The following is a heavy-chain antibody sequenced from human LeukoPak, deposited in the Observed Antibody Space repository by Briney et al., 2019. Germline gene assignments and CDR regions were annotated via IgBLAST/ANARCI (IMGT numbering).Heavy chain of an antibody. CDR2: IKQDGSEK. D-gene: IGHD3-22*01. CDR1: GFTFSSYW. Sequence: GGSLRLSCAASGFTFSSYWMSWVRQAPGKGLEWVANIKQDGSEKYYVDSVKGRFTISRDNAKNSLYLQMNSLRAEDTAVYYCARDHITMIVVVITTALGDWGQGTLVTVSS. J-gene: IGHJ4*02. CDR3: ARDHITMIVVVITTALGD. V-gene: IGHV3-7*01.